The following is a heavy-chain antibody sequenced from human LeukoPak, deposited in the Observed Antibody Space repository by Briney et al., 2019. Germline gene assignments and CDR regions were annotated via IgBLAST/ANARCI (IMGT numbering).Heavy chain of an antibody. CDR1: GGTFSSYA. CDR2: IIPIFGTA. V-gene: IGHV1-69*13. D-gene: IGHD6-6*01. J-gene: IGHJ6*03. CDR3: AREISSSSGPHYYYYYMDV. Sequence: EASVKVSCKASGGTFSSYAISWVRQAPGQGLEWMGGIIPIFGTANYAQKFQGRVTITADESTSTAYMELSSLRSEDTGVYYCAREISSSSGPHYYYYYMDVWGKGTTVTVSS.